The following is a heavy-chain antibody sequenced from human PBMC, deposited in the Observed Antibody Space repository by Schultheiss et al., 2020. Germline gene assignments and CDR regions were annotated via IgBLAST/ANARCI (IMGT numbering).Heavy chain of an antibody. J-gene: IGHJ6*02. CDR2: ISSRNNYI. D-gene: IGHD4-17*01. Sequence: GGSLRLSCAASGFTFSSYDMNWVRQAPGKGLEWVSSISSRNNYIYYADSVKGRFTISRDNAKKSMYLQMNSLRAEDTAVYYCARDQSDDGDYIYYFDMDVWGQGTTVTVS. CDR3: ARDQSDDGDYIYYFDMDV. CDR1: GFTFSSYD. V-gene: IGHV3-21*01.